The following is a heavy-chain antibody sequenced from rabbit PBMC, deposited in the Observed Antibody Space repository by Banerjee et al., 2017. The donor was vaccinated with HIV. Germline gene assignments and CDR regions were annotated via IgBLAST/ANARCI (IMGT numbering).Heavy chain of an antibody. V-gene: IGHV1S45*01. J-gene: IGHJ6*01. D-gene: IGHD1-1*01. CDR1: GFSFSSYYY. CDR2: IYTGTDRA. CDR3: ARHFDGGYVGLYL. Sequence: QEQLEESGGDLVKPEGSLTLTCTASGFSFSSYYYMCWVRQAPGKGLEWIGCIYTGTDRANCASWAKGRFTLSKTSSTTVDLKMSSLTAADTATYFCARHFDGGYVGLYLWGQGTLVTVS.